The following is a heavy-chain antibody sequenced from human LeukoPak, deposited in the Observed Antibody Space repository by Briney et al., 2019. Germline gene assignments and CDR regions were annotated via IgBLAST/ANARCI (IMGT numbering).Heavy chain of an antibody. CDR1: GYSISNGFY. CDR3: AREYDYVWIF. D-gene: IGHD3-16*01. V-gene: IGHV4-38-2*01. J-gene: IGHJ4*02. Sequence: SETLSLTCAVSGYSISNGFYWGWIRQPPGKGLEYIGSIHHSGATHYNPSLKSRLTISVDTSKNQFSLKLSSVTAADTAMYYCAREYDYVWIFWGQGTLVTVSS. CDR2: IHHSGAT.